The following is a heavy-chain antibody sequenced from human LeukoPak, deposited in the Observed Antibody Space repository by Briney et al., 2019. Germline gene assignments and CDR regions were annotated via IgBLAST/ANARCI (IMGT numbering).Heavy chain of an antibody. Sequence: PGRSLRLSCTASGFTLGSHDMHWVRQTTGDCLEWVAAVSAGHHAFYAGSVKGRFTVSREDAKNSLYLQMNSLRAGDTAVYYCVREARGYHYTYFDYWGQGSLVTVSS. CDR1: GFTLGSHD. D-gene: IGHD5-18*01. CDR2: VSAGHHA. CDR3: VREARGYHYTYFDY. J-gene: IGHJ4*02. V-gene: IGHV3-13*01.